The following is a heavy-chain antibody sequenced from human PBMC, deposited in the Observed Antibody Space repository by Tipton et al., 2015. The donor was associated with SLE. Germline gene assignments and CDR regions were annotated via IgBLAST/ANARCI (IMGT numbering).Heavy chain of an antibody. CDR1: GFTFSSYA. Sequence: SLRLSCAASGFTFSSYAMSWVRQAPGKGLEWVSAISGSGGSTYYADSVKGRFTISRDNSKNTLYLQMNSLRAEDAAVYYCAKDGNLLLWFGELVDYWGQGTLVAVSS. D-gene: IGHD3-10*01. V-gene: IGHV3-23*01. CDR3: AKDGNLLLWFGELVDY. J-gene: IGHJ4*02. CDR2: ISGSGGST.